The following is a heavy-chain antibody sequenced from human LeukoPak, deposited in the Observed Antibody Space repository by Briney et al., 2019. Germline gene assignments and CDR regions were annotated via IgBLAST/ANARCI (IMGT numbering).Heavy chain of an antibody. D-gene: IGHD2-15*01. Sequence: SVKVSCKASGGTFSSYAISWVRQAPGQGLEWMGRIIPIFGTANYAQKFQGRVTITTDESTSTAYMGLSSLRSEDTAVYYCARDSGVSEGKIVVVEAALDYWGQGTLVTVSS. J-gene: IGHJ4*02. CDR3: ARDSGVSEGKIVVVEAALDY. CDR2: IIPIFGTA. V-gene: IGHV1-69*05. CDR1: GGTFSSYA.